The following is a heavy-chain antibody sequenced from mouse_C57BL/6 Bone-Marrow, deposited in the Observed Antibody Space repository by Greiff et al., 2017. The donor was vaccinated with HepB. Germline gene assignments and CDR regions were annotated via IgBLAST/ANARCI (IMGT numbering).Heavy chain of an antibody. J-gene: IGHJ4*01. CDR2: ISSGGSYT. D-gene: IGHD2-1*01. V-gene: IGHV5-6*02. CDR3: ARTYGNYAMDY. CDR1: GFTFSSYG. Sequence: EVMLVESGGDLVKPGGSLKLSCAASGFTFSSYGMSWVRQTPDKRLEWVATISSGGSYTYYPDSVKGRFTISRDNAKNTRYLQISSLKSEDTAMYYCARTYGNYAMDYWGQGTSVTVSS.